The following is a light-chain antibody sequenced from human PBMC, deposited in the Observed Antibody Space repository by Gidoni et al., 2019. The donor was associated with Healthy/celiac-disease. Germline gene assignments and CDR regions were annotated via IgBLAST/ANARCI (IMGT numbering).Light chain of an antibody. CDR3: QHYYSTLPYT. V-gene: IGKV1-NL1*01. CDR1: QGISNS. CDR2: AAS. Sequence: DIQMTQSPSSLSASVGDRVTITCRASQGISNSLAWYQQKPGKAPKLLLFAASRLESGVPSRFSGSGSGTDYTLTISSLQPEDFATYYCQHYYSTLPYTFGQGTKLEIK. J-gene: IGKJ2*01.